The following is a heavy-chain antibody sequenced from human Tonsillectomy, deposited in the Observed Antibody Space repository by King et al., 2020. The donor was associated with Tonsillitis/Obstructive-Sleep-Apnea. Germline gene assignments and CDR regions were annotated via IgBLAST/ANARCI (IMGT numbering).Heavy chain of an antibody. D-gene: IGHD2-21*01. Sequence: VQLQQWGAGLLKPSETLSLTCAVYGGSFSGYYWSWIRQPPGKGLEWIGEINHSGSTNYNPSLKSRVTISVDTSKNQFSLKLSSVTAADTAVYYCAGIVSSRGPYYYYYGMDVWGQGTTVTVSS. J-gene: IGHJ6*02. CDR1: GGSFSGYY. CDR2: INHSGST. V-gene: IGHV4-34*01. CDR3: AGIVSSRGPYYYYYGMDV.